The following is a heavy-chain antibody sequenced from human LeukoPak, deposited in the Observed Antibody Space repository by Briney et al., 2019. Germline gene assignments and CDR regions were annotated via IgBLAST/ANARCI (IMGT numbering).Heavy chain of an antibody. J-gene: IGHJ4*02. D-gene: IGHD6-13*01. CDR2: ISAYNGNT. CDR1: GYTFTSYG. V-gene: IGHV1-18*01. Sequence: ASVKVSCKASGYTFTSYGISWMRQAPGQGLEWMGWISAYNGNTNYAQKLQGRVTMTTDTSTSTAYMELRSLRSDDTAVYYCARVGSIAAAVYYFDYWGQGTLVTVSS. CDR3: ARVGSIAAAVYYFDY.